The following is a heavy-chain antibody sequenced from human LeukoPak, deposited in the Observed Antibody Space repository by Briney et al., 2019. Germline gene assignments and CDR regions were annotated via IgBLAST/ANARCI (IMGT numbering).Heavy chain of an antibody. V-gene: IGHV3-23*01. CDR1: GFTFTNYA. CDR2: ISNTGTDT. Sequence: GGALRLSCVASGFTFTNYAMSWIRPAPGKGLAWVSTISNTGTDTYNADSVQGRFTTPRDNSYKTLYLQINNPPAGDAAIYYFPKVPYSDDGSERRPLMDVWGQGTTVAVSS. D-gene: IGHD3-10*01. J-gene: IGHJ6*02. CDR3: PKVPYSDDGSERRPLMDV.